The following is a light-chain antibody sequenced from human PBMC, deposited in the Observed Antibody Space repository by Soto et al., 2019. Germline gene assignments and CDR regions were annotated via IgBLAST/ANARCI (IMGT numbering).Light chain of an antibody. CDR2: EFR. CDR3: SSNKASGPYV. J-gene: IGLJ1*01. Sequence: SSLPQPASVSWSSGQPNTMSFTVTSRDVGGYDYVSCYQQHPAEVPKLILFEFRSRPAWVSNRRSASKSGNTDYMTITRLQAEDEADYYCSSNKASGPYVFGTGTKV. V-gene: IGLV2-14*01. CDR1: SRDVGGYDY.